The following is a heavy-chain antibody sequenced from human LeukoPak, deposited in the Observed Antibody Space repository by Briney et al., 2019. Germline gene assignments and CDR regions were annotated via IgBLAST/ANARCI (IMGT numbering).Heavy chain of an antibody. J-gene: IGHJ6*02. Sequence: SETLSLTCTVSGASIGSYYWSWIRQPPGKGLEWIGYISPTAYTIYTPSLKSRVTISREMSANQFYLILSSVTAEDTAVYYCTRHDVVPVIGHGMAVWGQGTTVTVSS. D-gene: IGHD3-10*01. CDR1: GASIGSYY. CDR2: ISPTAYT. V-gene: IGHV4-59*08. CDR3: TRHDVVPVIGHGMAV.